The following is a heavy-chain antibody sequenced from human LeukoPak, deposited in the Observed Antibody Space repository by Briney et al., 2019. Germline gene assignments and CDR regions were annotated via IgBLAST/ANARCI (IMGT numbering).Heavy chain of an antibody. J-gene: IGHJ4*02. CDR1: GFTLSDAW. V-gene: IGHV3-15*01. Sequence: GGSLRLSCAASGFTLSDAWMSWVRQAPGKGLEWVVRIKSKTDGGTTDYVAPVKGRFTISRDDSKNMLYLQMNSLRSEDTAVYYCATVGYAVVGFDYWGQGTLVTVSS. CDR2: IKSKTDGGTT. CDR3: ATVGYAVVGFDY. D-gene: IGHD2-15*01.